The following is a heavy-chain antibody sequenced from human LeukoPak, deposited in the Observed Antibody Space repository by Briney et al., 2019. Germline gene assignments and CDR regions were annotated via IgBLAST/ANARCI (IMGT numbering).Heavy chain of an antibody. D-gene: IGHD6-19*01. CDR3: ARCRIAVAGSCGY. V-gene: IGHV1-3*01. J-gene: IGHJ4*02. CDR1: GYTFTTYA. Sequence: ASVKVSCKASGYTFTTYAMHWVRQAPGQRLEWMGWISVGNGNTKYSQKFQGRVTMTRDTSASTAYLELSSLRSDDTAVYYCARCRIAVAGSCGYWGQGTLVTVSS. CDR2: ISVGNGNT.